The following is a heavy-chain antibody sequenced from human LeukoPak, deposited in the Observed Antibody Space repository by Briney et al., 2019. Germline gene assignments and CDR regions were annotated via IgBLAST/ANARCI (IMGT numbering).Heavy chain of an antibody. Sequence: GGSLRLSCAASGFTFSSYSMNWVRQAPGKGLEWVSTISGSDGSTYYADSVKGRFTISRDNSKNTLYLQMNSLRVEDTAIYYCAKGRGYCTGGSCYSDYWGQGTLVTVSS. D-gene: IGHD2-15*01. CDR2: ISGSDGST. CDR1: GFTFSSYS. V-gene: IGHV3-23*01. J-gene: IGHJ4*02. CDR3: AKGRGYCTGGSCYSDY.